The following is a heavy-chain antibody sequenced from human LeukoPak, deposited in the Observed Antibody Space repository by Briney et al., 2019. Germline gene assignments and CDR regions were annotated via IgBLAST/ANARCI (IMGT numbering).Heavy chain of an antibody. J-gene: IGHJ4*02. Sequence: SETLSLTCTVSGYSINSTYYWGWIRQPPGKGLEWIGSIYYSGSTYYNPSLKSRVTISVDTSKNQFSLKLSSVTAADTAVYYCARDPTPTAQIDYWGQGTLVTVSS. D-gene: IGHD4-17*01. CDR1: GYSINSTYY. V-gene: IGHV4-38-2*02. CDR3: ARDPTPTAQIDY. CDR2: IYYSGST.